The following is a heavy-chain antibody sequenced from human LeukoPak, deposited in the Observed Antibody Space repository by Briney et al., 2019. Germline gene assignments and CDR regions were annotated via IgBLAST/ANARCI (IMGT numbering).Heavy chain of an antibody. CDR3: ARQNAYYYDSSGYPEHAFDI. CDR2: IIPILGIA. V-gene: IGHV1-69*02. J-gene: IGHJ3*02. D-gene: IGHD3-22*01. Sequence: SVKVPCKASGGTFSSYTISWVRQAPGQGLEWMGRIIPILGIANYAQKFQGRVTITANKSTSTASMELSSLRSEDTAVYYCARQNAYYYDSSGYPEHAFDIWGQGTMVTVSS. CDR1: GGTFSSYT.